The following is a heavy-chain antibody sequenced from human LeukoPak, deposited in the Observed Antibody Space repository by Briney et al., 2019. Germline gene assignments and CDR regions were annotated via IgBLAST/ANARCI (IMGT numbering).Heavy chain of an antibody. D-gene: IGHD5-18*01. J-gene: IGHJ4*02. CDR3: TTGPPWIQLKSIDY. CDR2: ISRSGSTK. Sequence: GGSLRLSCAASGFTFSDYNMRWIRQAPGKGLEWVSSISRSGSTKYYADSVKGRFTISRDNAKNSLFLQMNSLKTEDTAVYYCTTGPPWIQLKSIDYWGQGTLVTVSS. CDR1: GFTFSDYN. V-gene: IGHV3-11*01.